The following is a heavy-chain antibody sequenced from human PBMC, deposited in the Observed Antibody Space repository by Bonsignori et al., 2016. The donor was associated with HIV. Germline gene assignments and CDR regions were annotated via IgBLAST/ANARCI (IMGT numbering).Heavy chain of an antibody. V-gene: IGHV3-49*02. CDR3: VRDVNTVADY. D-gene: IGHD4-23*01. CDR2: VRSEYAGGTT. J-gene: IGHJ4*02. Sequence: WIRQPPGKGLEWVGFVRSEYAGGTTEYAASVKGRFTISRDDAKSIVYLQMNSLKVEDTAIYYCVRDVNTVADYWGQGTLVTVSS.